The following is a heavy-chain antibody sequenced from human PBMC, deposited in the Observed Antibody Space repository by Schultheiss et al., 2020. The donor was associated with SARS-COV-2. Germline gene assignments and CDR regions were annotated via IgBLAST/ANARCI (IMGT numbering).Heavy chain of an antibody. CDR3: ASGLSGYFDY. CDR1: GGSFSGYY. J-gene: IGHJ4*02. Sequence: SETLSLTCAVYGGSFSGYYWSWIRQPPGKGLEWIGEINHSGSTNYNPSLKSRVTISVDTSKNQFSLRLSSVTAADTAVYYCASGLSGYFDYWGQGTLVTVS. V-gene: IGHV4-34*01. CDR2: INHSGST.